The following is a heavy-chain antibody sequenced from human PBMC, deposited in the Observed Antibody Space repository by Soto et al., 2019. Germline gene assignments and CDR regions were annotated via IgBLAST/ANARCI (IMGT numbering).Heavy chain of an antibody. V-gene: IGHV1-18*01. CDR2: ISAHNGNK. CDR1: GYTFSNYD. CDR3: ARGLLAYFGMDV. Sequence: QVQLVQSGAAVKKPGASVKVSCKASGYTFSNYDISWVRQAPGQGLEWMAWISAHNGNKNYAENFQGRVTMTTDTSTSTAYLEVRSLSSDDKAVYYCARGLLAYFGMDVWGQGTHVTVS. J-gene: IGHJ6*02.